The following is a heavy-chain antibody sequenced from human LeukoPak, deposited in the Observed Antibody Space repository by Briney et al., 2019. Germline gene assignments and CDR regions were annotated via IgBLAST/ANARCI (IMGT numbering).Heavy chain of an antibody. V-gene: IGHV3-30*04. CDR1: GLTFSNYA. CDR2: ISYDGSNK. Sequence: GGSLRLSCAASGLTFSNYAMHWVHQAPGKGLEWVAVISYDGSNKFYADSVKGRFTISRDNSKNTLHLQMNSLRAEDTAVYYCARSLATSYYYMDVWGKGTTVTVSS. CDR3: ARSLATSYYYMDV. D-gene: IGHD5-12*01. J-gene: IGHJ6*03.